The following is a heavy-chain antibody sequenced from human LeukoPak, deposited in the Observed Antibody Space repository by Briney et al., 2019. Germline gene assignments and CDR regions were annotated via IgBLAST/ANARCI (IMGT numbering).Heavy chain of an antibody. CDR2: ISSSSSTI. J-gene: IGHJ4*02. CDR3: AREWAIVALDY. D-gene: IGHD5-12*01. Sequence: PGGSLRLSCAASGFTFSSYSMNWVCQAPGKGLEWVSYISSSSSTIYYADSVKGRFTISRDNAKNSLYLQMNSLRAEDTAVYYCAREWAIVALDYWGQGTLVTVSS. CDR1: GFTFSSYS. V-gene: IGHV3-48*01.